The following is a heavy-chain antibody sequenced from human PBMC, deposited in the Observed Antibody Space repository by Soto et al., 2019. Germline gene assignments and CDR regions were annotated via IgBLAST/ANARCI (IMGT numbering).Heavy chain of an antibody. D-gene: IGHD6-13*01. Sequence: ASVKVSCKASGYTFTSYGISWVRQAPGQGLEWMGWISAYNGNTNYAQKLQGRVTMTTDTSTSTAYMELRSLRSDDTAVYYCARDKAAADRDGYYYYYYGMDVSGQGTTVTVSS. CDR3: ARDKAAADRDGYYYYYYGMDV. CDR1: GYTFTSYG. V-gene: IGHV1-18*01. CDR2: ISAYNGNT. J-gene: IGHJ6*02.